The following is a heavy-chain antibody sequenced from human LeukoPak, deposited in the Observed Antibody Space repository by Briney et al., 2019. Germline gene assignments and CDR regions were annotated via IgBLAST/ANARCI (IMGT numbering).Heavy chain of an antibody. Sequence: GRSLRLSCVASGFTFDDYAMHWVRQAPGKGLEWVSGISWNSGSIGYANSVKGRFTISRDSAKNSLYLQMNSLRAEDTALYYCAKAHTGYSSGWYGAPFNYWGQGTLVTVSS. D-gene: IGHD6-19*01. CDR3: AKAHTGYSSGWYGAPFNY. CDR2: ISWNSGSI. CDR1: GFTFDDYA. V-gene: IGHV3-9*01. J-gene: IGHJ4*02.